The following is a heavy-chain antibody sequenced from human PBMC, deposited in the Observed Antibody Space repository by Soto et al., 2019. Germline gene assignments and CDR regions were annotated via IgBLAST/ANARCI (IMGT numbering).Heavy chain of an antibody. V-gene: IGHV4-39*01. D-gene: IGHD3-3*01. CDR2: IYYSGST. J-gene: IGHJ6*02. CDR3: ARTMGVYYGMDV. Sequence: QLQLQESGPGLVKPSETLSLTCTVSGGSISSSSYYWGWIRQPPGKGLEWIGSIYYSGSTYYNPSLKSRVTISVDTSKNQFSLKLSYVTAADTAVYYCARTMGVYYGMDVWGQGTTVTVSS. CDR1: GGSISSSSYY.